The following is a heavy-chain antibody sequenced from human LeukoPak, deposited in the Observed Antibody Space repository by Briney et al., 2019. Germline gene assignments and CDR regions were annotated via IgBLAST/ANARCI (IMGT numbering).Heavy chain of an antibody. J-gene: IGHJ4*02. D-gene: IGHD3-10*01. V-gene: IGHV4-34*01. Sequence: SETLSLTCAVYGGSFSGYYWSWIRQPPGKGLEWIGSIYYSGSTYYNPSLKSRVTISVDTSKNQFSLKLSSVTAADTAVYYCARAHYYGSGSYYWGQGTLVTVSS. CDR3: ARAHYYGSGSYY. CDR1: GGSFSGYY. CDR2: IYYSGST.